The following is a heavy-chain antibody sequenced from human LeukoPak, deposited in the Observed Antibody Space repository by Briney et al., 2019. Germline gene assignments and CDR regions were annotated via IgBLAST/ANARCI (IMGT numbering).Heavy chain of an antibody. CDR1: GFTFSSYS. CDR3: ARGYCSGGSCYSGDAFDI. CDR2: ISTSSSYI. J-gene: IGHJ3*02. D-gene: IGHD2-15*01. V-gene: IGHV3-21*01. Sequence: GGSLRLSCAASGFTFSSYSMNWVRQAPGKGLEWVSFISTSSSYIYYADSVKGRFTISRDNAKSSLYLQMNSLRAEDTAVYYCARGYCSGGSCYSGDAFDIWGQGTMVTASS.